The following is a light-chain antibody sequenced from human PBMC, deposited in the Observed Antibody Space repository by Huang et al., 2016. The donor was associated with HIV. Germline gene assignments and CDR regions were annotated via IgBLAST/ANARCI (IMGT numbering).Light chain of an antibody. J-gene: IGKJ2*01. CDR2: GAS. CDR1: QSISSN. CDR3: QHYNNWPVYT. Sequence: EIVMTQSPATLAVSPGERATLSCRASQSISSNLAWYQQKPGQAPRLLIYGASTRATGIPVRCSGSGSGTDFTLTISSLQSEDFAVYFCQHYNNWPVYTFGQGTNLEIK. V-gene: IGKV3-15*01.